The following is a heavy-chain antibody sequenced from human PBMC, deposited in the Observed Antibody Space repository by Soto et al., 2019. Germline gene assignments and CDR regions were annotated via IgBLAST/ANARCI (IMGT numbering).Heavy chain of an antibody. CDR1: GGTFSSYA. CDR2: IIPIFGTA. V-gene: IGHV1-69*01. CDR3: ARSYDFWSGHMGEFFDY. J-gene: IGHJ4*02. D-gene: IGHD3-3*01. Sequence: QVQLVQSGAEVKKPGSSVKVSCKASGGTFSSYAISWVRQAPGHGLEWMGGIIPIFGTANYAQKFQGRVTITADESTSTAYMELSSLRSEDTAVYYCARSYDFWSGHMGEFFDYWGQGTLVTVSS.